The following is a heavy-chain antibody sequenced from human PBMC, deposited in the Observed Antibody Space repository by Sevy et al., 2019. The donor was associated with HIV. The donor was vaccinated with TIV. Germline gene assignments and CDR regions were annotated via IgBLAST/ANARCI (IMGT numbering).Heavy chain of an antibody. CDR1: GYTFTSYG. J-gene: IGHJ5*02. CDR3: ARDPAAAGTRWFDP. CDR2: LSAYNDNT. D-gene: IGHD6-13*01. Sequence: ASVKVSYKASGYTFTSYGISWVRQAPGQGLEWMGWLSAYNDNTNYAQMLQGRVTMTTDTSTSTAYMELRSLRSDDTAIYYCARDPAAAGTRWFDPWAQGTLVTVSS. V-gene: IGHV1-18*04.